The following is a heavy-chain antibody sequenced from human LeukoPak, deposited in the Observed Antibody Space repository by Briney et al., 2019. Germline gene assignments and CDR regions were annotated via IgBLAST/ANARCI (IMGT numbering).Heavy chain of an antibody. J-gene: IGHJ4*02. V-gene: IGHV3-23*01. Sequence: GGSLRLSCAASGFTFSSYAMGWVRQAPGKGLEWVSAISGSGGSTYYADSVKGRFTLSRDDSRNTVYLQMNNLRVEDTAVYYCAKANWVSNADAVWWGQGTLVTVSS. CDR2: ISGSGGST. CDR3: AKANWVSNADAVW. D-gene: IGHD1-1*01. CDR1: GFTFSSYA.